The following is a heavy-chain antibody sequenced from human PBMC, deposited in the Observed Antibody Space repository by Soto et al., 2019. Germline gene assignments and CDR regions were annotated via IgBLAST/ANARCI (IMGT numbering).Heavy chain of an antibody. CDR2: INPNSGGT. J-gene: IGHJ6*02. CDR3: ARDLSEVAGYYYYYGMDV. CDR1: GYTFTGYY. Sequence: GSVKVSCKASGYTFTGYYMHWVRQAPGQGLEWMGWINPNSGGTNYAQKLQGWVTMTRDTSTSTAYMELSRLRSDDTAVYYCARDLSEVAGYYYYYGMDVWGQGTTVTVSS. D-gene: IGHD6-19*01. V-gene: IGHV1-2*04.